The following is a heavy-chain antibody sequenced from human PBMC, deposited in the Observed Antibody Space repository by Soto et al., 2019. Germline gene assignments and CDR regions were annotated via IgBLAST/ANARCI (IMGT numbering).Heavy chain of an antibody. D-gene: IGHD2-2*01. CDR3: ARGPLVVLNYFDS. CDR2: ILPIIDIP. CDR1: GGTFRNYP. J-gene: IGHJ4*02. Sequence: QVQLVQSGAEVKKPGSSVKVSCKASGGTFRNYPINWVRQAPGQGLEWMGSILPIIDIPDYAQNFQARLTITADKSTSTAYMELSSLRSEDTAMYFCARGPLVVLNYFDSGGQGTLVIVSS. V-gene: IGHV1-69*02.